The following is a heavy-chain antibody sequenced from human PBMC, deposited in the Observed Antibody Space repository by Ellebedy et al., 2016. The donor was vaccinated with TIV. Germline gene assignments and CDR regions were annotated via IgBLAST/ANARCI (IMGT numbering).Heavy chain of an antibody. V-gene: IGHV5-51*01. D-gene: IGHD3-10*01. J-gene: IGHJ5*02. CDR2: IYPGDSDT. Sequence: GESLKISXKGSGYSFTSYWIGWVRQMPGKGLEWMGIIYPGDSDTRYSPSFQGQVTISADKSISTAYLQWSSLKASDTAMYYCARQGLWFGELDPWFDPWGQGTLVTVSS. CDR3: ARQGLWFGELDPWFDP. CDR1: GYSFTSYW.